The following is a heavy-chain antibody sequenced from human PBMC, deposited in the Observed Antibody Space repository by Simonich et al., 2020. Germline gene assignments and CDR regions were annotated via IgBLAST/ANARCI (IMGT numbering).Heavy chain of an antibody. CDR3: AKDLGERITMIVVVIDAFDI. CDR1: GFTFSSYA. D-gene: IGHD3-22*01. J-gene: IGHJ3*02. CDR2: ISGSGGST. V-gene: IGHV3-23*01. Sequence: GGGLVQPGGSLRLSCGASGFTFSSYAMSWVRQAPGKGLEWGSAISGSGGSTYYADSVKGRFTISRDNSKNTLYLQMNSLRAEDTAVYYCAKDLGERITMIVVVIDAFDIWGQGTMVTVSS.